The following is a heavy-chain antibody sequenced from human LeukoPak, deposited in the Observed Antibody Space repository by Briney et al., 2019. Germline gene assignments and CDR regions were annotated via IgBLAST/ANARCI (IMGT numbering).Heavy chain of an antibody. CDR1: GYSISSGYY. CDR2: IYYSGST. J-gene: IGHJ2*01. CDR3: ARTSYDILSYWYFDL. Sequence: PSETLSLTCAVSGYSISSGYYWGWIRQPPGKGLEWIGYIYYSGSTNYNPSLKSRVTISVDTSKNQFSLKLRSVTAADTAVYYCARTSYDILSYWYFDLWGRGTLVTVSS. V-gene: IGHV4-38-2*01. D-gene: IGHD3-9*01.